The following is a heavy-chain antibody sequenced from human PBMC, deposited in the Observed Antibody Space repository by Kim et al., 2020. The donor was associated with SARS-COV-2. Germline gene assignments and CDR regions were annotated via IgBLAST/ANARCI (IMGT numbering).Heavy chain of an antibody. Sequence: TYAKKFQGRVTMTRDTSISAAYMELSRLRSDDTAVYYCARDRRQDWYFDLWGRGTLVTVSS. V-gene: IGHV1-2*02. CDR3: ARDRRQDWYFDL. D-gene: IGHD6-25*01. J-gene: IGHJ2*01.